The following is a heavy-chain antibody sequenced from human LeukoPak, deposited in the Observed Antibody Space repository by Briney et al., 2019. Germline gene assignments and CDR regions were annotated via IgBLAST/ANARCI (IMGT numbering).Heavy chain of an antibody. D-gene: IGHD2-15*01. CDR3: AKDPCSGGSCYSGNSDY. Sequence: TGGSLRLSCAASGFTFSSYAMSWVRQAPGNGLEWVSAISGSGGSTYYADSVKGRFTISRDNSKNTLYLQMNSLRAEDTAVYYCAKDPCSGGSCYSGNSDYWGQGTLVTVSS. CDR1: GFTFSSYA. V-gene: IGHV3-23*01. CDR2: ISGSGGST. J-gene: IGHJ4*02.